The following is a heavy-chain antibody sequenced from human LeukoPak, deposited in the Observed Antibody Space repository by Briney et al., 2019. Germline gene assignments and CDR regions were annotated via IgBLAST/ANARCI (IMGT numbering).Heavy chain of an antibody. CDR3: ATPERSYYLPIDY. D-gene: IGHD1-26*01. V-gene: IGHV3-30*04. J-gene: IGHJ4*02. Sequence: PGRSLRLSCAASGFTFSSYAMHWVRQAPGKGLEWVAVISYDGSNKYYADSVKGRFTISRDNSKNTLYLQMNSLRAEDTAVYYCATPERSYYLPIDYWGQGTLVTVSS. CDR1: GFTFSSYA. CDR2: ISYDGSNK.